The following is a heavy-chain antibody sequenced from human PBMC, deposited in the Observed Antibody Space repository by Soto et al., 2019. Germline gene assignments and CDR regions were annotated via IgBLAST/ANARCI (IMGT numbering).Heavy chain of an antibody. D-gene: IGHD2-2*01. V-gene: IGHV4-30-4*01. CDR3: ARAKDIVVVPAVWFDP. CDR1: GGSISSGDYY. Sequence: SETLSLTCTVSGGSISSGDYYWSWIRQPPGKGLDWIGYIYYSGSTYYNPSLKSRVTISVDTSKNQFSLKLSSVTAADTAVYYCARAKDIVVVPAVWFDPWGQGTLATVPQ. CDR2: IYYSGST. J-gene: IGHJ5*02.